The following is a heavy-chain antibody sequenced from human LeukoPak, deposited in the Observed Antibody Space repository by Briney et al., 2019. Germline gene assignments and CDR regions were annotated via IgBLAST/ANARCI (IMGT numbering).Heavy chain of an antibody. CDR2: INHSGST. Sequence: PSETLSLTCAVYGGSFSGYYWSWIRQPPGKGLEWIGEINHSGSTNYNPSLKSRVTMSVDTSKNQFSLKLSSVTAADTAVYYCARLWFGEHNNWFDPWGQGTLVTVSS. D-gene: IGHD3-10*01. V-gene: IGHV4-34*01. J-gene: IGHJ5*02. CDR3: ARLWFGEHNNWFDP. CDR1: GGSFSGYY.